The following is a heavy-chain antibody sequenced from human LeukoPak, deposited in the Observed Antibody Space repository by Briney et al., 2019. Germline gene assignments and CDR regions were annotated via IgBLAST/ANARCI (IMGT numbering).Heavy chain of an antibody. V-gene: IGHV4-34*01. D-gene: IGHD3-22*01. CDR3: ARGLGSGYYH. CDR1: GGSFSGYY. CDR2: INHSGST. J-gene: IGHJ5*02. Sequence: SETLSLTCAVYGGSFSGYYWSWIRQPPGKGLEWIGEINHSGSTNYNPSLKSRVTITVDTSKNQFSLKLSSVTAADTAVYYCARGLGSGYYHWSQGTLVTVSS.